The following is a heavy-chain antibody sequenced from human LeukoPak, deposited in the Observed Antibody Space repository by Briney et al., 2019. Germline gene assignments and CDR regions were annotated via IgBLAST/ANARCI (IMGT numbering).Heavy chain of an antibody. V-gene: IGHV1-69*01. D-gene: IGHD6-19*01. CDR1: GGTFSSYA. CDR2: IIPIFGTA. Sequence: SVKVSCKASGGTFSSYAISWVRQAPGQGLEWMGGIIPIFGTANYAQKFQGRDTITADESTSTAYMELSSLRSEDTAVYYCARGPGSSGWPYNWFDPWGQGTLVTVSS. CDR3: ARGPGSSGWPYNWFDP. J-gene: IGHJ5*02.